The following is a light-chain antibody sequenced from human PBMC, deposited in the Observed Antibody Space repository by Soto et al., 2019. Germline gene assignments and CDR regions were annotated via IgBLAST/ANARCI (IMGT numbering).Light chain of an antibody. CDR2: AAS. CDR1: QGISSY. J-gene: IGKJ1*01. Sequence: IQLTQSPSSLSASVGDRVTITWRASQGISSYLAWYQQKPGKAPKLLIYAASTLQSGVPSRFSGSGSGTDFTLTISSLQPEDFATYYCQQLNSWTFGQGTKVEIK. V-gene: IGKV1-9*01. CDR3: QQLNSWT.